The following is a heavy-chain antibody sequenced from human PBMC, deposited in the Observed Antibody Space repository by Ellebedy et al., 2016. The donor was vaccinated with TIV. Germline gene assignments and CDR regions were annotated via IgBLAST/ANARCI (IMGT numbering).Heavy chain of an antibody. CDR1: GGTLSTYA. Sequence: AASVKVSCKASGGTLSTYAITWVRQAPGQGLEWMGGILPILNIPNYAQKFQGRVTITADKSTSTAYMELNSLTSEDTAVYYCAREGTSYSYGLRFDYWGQGTLVTVSS. D-gene: IGHD5-18*01. CDR2: ILPILNIP. V-gene: IGHV1-69*10. CDR3: AREGTSYSYGLRFDY. J-gene: IGHJ4*02.